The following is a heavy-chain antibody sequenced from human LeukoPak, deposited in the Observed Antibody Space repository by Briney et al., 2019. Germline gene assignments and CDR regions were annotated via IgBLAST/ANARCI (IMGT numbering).Heavy chain of an antibody. Sequence: GGSLRLPCAASGFTFSSFSMNWVRQAPGKGLEWVSSISPSGSLISYADSVKGRFTISRDNTNNSVYLQMSSLRVEDTGVYYCASTPLKIQPAAWGQGTLVAVSS. J-gene: IGHJ4*02. CDR1: GFTFSSFS. CDR3: ASTPLKIQPAA. D-gene: IGHD5-18*01. CDR2: ISPSGSLI. V-gene: IGHV3-21*01.